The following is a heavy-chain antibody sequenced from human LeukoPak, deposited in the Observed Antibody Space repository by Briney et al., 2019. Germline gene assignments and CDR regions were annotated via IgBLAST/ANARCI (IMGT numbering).Heavy chain of an antibody. CDR3: ARGLAMVTDY. D-gene: IGHD5-18*01. V-gene: IGHV4-34*01. J-gene: IGHJ4*02. CDR2: INHSGST. CDR1: GGSFSGYY. Sequence: SETLSLTCAVYGGSFSGYYWSWIRQPPGKGLEWIGEINHSGSTNYNPPLKSRVTISVDTSKNQFSLKLSSVTAADTAVYYCARGLAMVTDYWGQGTLVTVSS.